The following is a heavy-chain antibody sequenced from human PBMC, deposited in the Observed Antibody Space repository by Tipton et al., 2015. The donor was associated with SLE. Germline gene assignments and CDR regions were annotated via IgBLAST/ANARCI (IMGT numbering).Heavy chain of an antibody. CDR2: IYPGDSDT. CDR3: ARHPSRGAVAGAFDI. D-gene: IGHD6-19*01. J-gene: IGHJ3*02. CDR1: GYSFTSYW. V-gene: IGHV5-51*01. Sequence: QSGAEVKKPGESLRISCKGSGYSFTSYWIGWVRQMPGKGLEWMGIIYPGDSDTRYSPSFQGQVTISADKSISTAYLQWSSLKASDTAMYYCARHPSRGAVAGAFDIWGQGTMVTVSS.